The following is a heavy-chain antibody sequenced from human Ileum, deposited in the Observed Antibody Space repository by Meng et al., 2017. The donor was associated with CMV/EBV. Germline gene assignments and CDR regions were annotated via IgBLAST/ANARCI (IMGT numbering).Heavy chain of an antibody. V-gene: IGHV4-4*07. CDR1: GGQILSNY. Sequence: QVQREESAPGRGKPLGTRSLTCMFMGGQILSNYWPWTRQPAGKGPEWIGLIYTSGITTNNPSFESRVSMSVETSKNQFSRKLSSVTAADTAVYYCAREMRGGSGSFADWFDPWGQGTLVTVSS. J-gene: IGHJ5*02. CDR3: AREMRGGSGSFADWFDP. D-gene: IGHD3-10*01. CDR2: IYTSGIT.